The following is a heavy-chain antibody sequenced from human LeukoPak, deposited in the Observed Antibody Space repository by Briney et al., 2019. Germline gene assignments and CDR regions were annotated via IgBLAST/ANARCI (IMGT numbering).Heavy chain of an antibody. CDR3: AKDSLEGGNFDY. Sequence: GRSLRLSCTASGFTFSRFGMHWVRQAPGKGLEWMAAISYDGSNNYYTNSVKGRFTISRDNPKNTLYLQMNSLRAEDTAVYYCAKDSLEGGNFDYWGQGTLVTVSS. CDR1: GFTFSRFG. V-gene: IGHV3-30*18. D-gene: IGHD3-16*01. J-gene: IGHJ4*02. CDR2: ISYDGSNN.